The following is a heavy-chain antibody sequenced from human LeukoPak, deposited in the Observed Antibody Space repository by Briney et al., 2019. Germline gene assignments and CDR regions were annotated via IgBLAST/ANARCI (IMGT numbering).Heavy chain of an antibody. D-gene: IGHD5-12*01. CDR1: GYSFTGYD. Sequence: GSVKVSCKASGYSFTGYDMHWVRQAPGQGLEWMGWINPNNGGTKYAQKFQGRVTMTRDTSISTAYMEVSRLRSDDTAVYYCARDKSTPSREGDDWYYYYYMDVWGKGTTVTVSS. CDR2: INPNNGGT. J-gene: IGHJ6*03. CDR3: ARDKSTPSREGDDWYYYYYMDV. V-gene: IGHV1-2*02.